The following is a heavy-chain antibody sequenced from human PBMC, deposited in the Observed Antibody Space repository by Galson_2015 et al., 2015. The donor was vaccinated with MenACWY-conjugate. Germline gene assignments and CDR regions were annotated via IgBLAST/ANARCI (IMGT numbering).Heavy chain of an antibody. D-gene: IGHD5-18*01. CDR2: ISYDGSNK. CDR3: AGDTAMDNFDY. V-gene: IGHV3-30*04. CDR1: GFTFSSYA. Sequence: SLRLSCAASGFTFSSYAMHWVRQAPGKGLEWVAVISYDGSNKYYADSVKGRFTISRDNSKNTLYLQMNSLRAEDTAVYYCAGDTAMDNFDYWGQGTLVTVSS. J-gene: IGHJ4*02.